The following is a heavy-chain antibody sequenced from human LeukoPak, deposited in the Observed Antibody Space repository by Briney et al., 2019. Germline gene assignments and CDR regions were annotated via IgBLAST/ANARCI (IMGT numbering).Heavy chain of an antibody. Sequence: SETLSLTCAVYGGSFSGYYWSWIRQPPGKGLEWIGEINHSGSTNYNPSLKSRVTISVDTSKNQFSLKLSSVTAADTAVYYCARVQKVVPAAMSYYYGMDVWGQGTTVTVSS. CDR3: ARVQKVVPAAMSYYYGMDV. J-gene: IGHJ6*02. CDR2: INHSGST. D-gene: IGHD2-2*01. CDR1: GGSFSGYY. V-gene: IGHV4-34*01.